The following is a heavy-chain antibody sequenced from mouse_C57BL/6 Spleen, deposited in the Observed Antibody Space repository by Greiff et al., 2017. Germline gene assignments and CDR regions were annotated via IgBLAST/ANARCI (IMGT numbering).Heavy chain of an antibody. J-gene: IGHJ3*01. Sequence: QVQLKQPGAELVRPGSSVKLSCKASGYTFTSYWMHWVKQRPIQGLEWIGNIDPSDSETHYNQKFKDKATLTVDKSSSTAYMQLSSLTSEDSAVYYCAREDYYYGSSFAYWGQGTLVTVSA. CDR2: IDPSDSET. V-gene: IGHV1-52*01. CDR1: GYTFTSYW. D-gene: IGHD1-1*01. CDR3: AREDYYYGSSFAY.